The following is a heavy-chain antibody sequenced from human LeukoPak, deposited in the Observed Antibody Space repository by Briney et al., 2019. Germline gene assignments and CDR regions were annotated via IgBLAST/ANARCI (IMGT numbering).Heavy chain of an antibody. Sequence: GGSLRLSCAASGFTVSSNYMSWVRQAPGKGLEWVSVIYSGGSTYYADSVKGRFTISRDNSKNTLYLQMNSLGAEDTAVYYCARDPTVVTPQYYFDYWGQGTLVTVSS. CDR1: GFTVSSNY. V-gene: IGHV3-66*01. D-gene: IGHD4-23*01. J-gene: IGHJ4*02. CDR3: ARDPTVVTPQYYFDY. CDR2: IYSGGST.